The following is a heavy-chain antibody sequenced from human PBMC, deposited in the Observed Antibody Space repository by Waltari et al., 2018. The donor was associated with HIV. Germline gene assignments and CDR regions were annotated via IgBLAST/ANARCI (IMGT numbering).Heavy chain of an antibody. CDR3: ARRETDRSGSFDY. V-gene: IGHV3-23*04. CDR2: ITGSGISS. J-gene: IGHJ4*02. D-gene: IGHD1-26*01. CDR1: GFTFRSYA. Sequence: EVQLVESGGGLVQPGGSLRLSCAASGFTFRSYAMSWVRQAPGEGLDWVAAITGSGISSDYADSVKGRFTISRDDSTKTLFLQMNSLRVEDTAVYYCARRETDRSGSFDYWGQGTLVTVSS.